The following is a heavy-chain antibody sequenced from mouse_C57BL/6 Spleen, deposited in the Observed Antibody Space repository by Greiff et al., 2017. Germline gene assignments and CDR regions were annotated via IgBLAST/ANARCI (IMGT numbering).Heavy chain of an antibody. J-gene: IGHJ2*01. V-gene: IGHV1-55*01. CDR1: GYTFTSYW. Sequence: QVQLQQSGAELVKPGASVKMSCKASGYTFTSYWITWVKQRPGQGLEWIGDIYPGSGSTNYNEKFKSKATLTVDTSSSTAYMQLSSLTSEDSAVYYCARWDIYYDYDGDYFDYWGQGTTLTVSS. D-gene: IGHD2-4*01. CDR2: IYPGSGST. CDR3: ARWDIYYDYDGDYFDY.